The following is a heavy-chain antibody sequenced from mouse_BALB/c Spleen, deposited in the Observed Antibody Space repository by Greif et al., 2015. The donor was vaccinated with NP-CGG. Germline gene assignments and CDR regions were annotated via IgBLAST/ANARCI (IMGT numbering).Heavy chain of an antibody. CDR3: ARPYRYDVGYYAMDY. CDR2: INPGSGGT. CDR1: GYAFTNYL. J-gene: IGHJ4*01. D-gene: IGHD2-14*01. Sequence: VQLQESGAELVRPGTSVKVSCKASGYAFTNYLIEWVKQRPGQGLEWIGVINPGSGGTNYNEKFKGKAALTADKSSSNAYMQLSSLTSDDSAVYLCARPYRYDVGYYAMDYWGQGTSVTVSS. V-gene: IGHV1-54*01.